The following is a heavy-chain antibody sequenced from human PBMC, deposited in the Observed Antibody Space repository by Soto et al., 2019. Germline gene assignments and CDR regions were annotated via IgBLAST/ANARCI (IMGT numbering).Heavy chain of an antibody. CDR3: ARYNAASGTYYFDY. J-gene: IGHJ4*02. V-gene: IGHV4-4*02. D-gene: IGHD6-13*01. Sequence: QVELQESGPGLVKPSGTLSLTCAVSGGSVSSRYWWSWVRQSPGKGLEWIGEIYHSGSANYNPSLKSRVTMSVDNSKNQFSLRLTSVTAADTAVYYCARYNAASGTYYFDYWGQGTLVTVSS. CDR2: IYHSGSA. CDR1: GGSVSSRYW.